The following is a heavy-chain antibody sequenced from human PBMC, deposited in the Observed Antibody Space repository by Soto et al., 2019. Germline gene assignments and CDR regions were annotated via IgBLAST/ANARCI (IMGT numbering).Heavy chain of an antibody. J-gene: IGHJ3*02. V-gene: IGHV3-33*01. D-gene: IGHD3-3*01. CDR1: GFTFSSYG. CDR2: IWYDGSNK. Sequence: QVQLVESGGGVVQPGRSLRLSCAASGFTFSSYGMHWVRQAPGKGLEWVAVIWYDGSNKYYADSVKGRFTISRDNSKNPLYLQMNSLRAEDTAVYYCASLWSGITIFGVARDAFDIWGQGTMVTVSS. CDR3: ASLWSGITIFGVARDAFDI.